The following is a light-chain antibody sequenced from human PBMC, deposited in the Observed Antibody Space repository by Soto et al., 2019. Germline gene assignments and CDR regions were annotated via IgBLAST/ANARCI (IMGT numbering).Light chain of an antibody. Sequence: DIQMTQSPSTLSASVGDRVTITCRASQSISSWLAWYQQKPGKAPKLLIFDASSLESGVPSRFRGSGSGTDFTLTINSLQPEDSATYYCQQAYSFPITFGQGTRLEIK. CDR2: DAS. J-gene: IGKJ5*01. CDR3: QQAYSFPIT. CDR1: QSISSW. V-gene: IGKV1-5*01.